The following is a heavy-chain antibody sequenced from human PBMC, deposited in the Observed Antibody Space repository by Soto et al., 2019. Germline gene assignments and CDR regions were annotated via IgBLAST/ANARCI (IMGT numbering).Heavy chain of an antibody. Sequence: GGSLRLSCEASGFIFSKYDMHWVRQAPGKGLEWLTRISHDGRNKYYEDSVEGRFTISRDNSRDTLYLQMNSLRAKDTAIYYCAKHSSYCIGWYFDYWGQGTLVTVSS. CDR2: ISHDGRNK. CDR1: GFIFSKYD. CDR3: AKHSSYCIGWYFDY. J-gene: IGHJ4*02. D-gene: IGHD6-19*01. V-gene: IGHV3-30*18.